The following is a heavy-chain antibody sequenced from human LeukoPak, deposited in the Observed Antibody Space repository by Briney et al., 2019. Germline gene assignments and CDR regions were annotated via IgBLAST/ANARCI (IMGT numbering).Heavy chain of an antibody. D-gene: IGHD3-10*01. CDR2: IYYSGST. Sequence: PSETLSLTCTVSGGSISSSSYYWGWIRQPPGKGLEWIGSIYYSGSTYYNPSLKSRVTISVDTSKNQFSLKLSSVTAADTAVYYCARPSGSWYYYYMDVWGKGTTVTVSS. CDR1: GGSISSSSYY. J-gene: IGHJ6*03. V-gene: IGHV4-39*01. CDR3: ARPSGSWYYYYMDV.